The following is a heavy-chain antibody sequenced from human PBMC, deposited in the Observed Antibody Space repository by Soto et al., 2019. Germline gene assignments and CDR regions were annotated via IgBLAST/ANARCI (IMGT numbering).Heavy chain of an antibody. V-gene: IGHV1-69*02. Sequence: QVQLVQSGAEVKIPGSSVTVSCKASGDTFTRSVISWVRQVPGQRLEWMGRIIPVLDVENHAQNFQGRVTITADKSTSTAYLELSSLKSEDTAIYYCASSTAGVYVFHDWGQGTLLTVSS. D-gene: IGHD2-8*01. J-gene: IGHJ4*02. CDR1: GDTFTRSV. CDR3: ASSTAGVYVFHD. CDR2: IIPVLDVE.